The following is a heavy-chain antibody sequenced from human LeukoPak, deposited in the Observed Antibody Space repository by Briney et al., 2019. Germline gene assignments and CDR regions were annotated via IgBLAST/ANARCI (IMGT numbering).Heavy chain of an antibody. CDR3: ARGGSWYFDL. Sequence: ASVKVSCKASGYTFTSCYMHWVRQAPGQGLEWMGIINPSGGSTSYAQKFQGRVTMTRDMPTSTVYMELSSLRSEDTAVYYCARGGSWYFDLWGRGTLVTVSS. J-gene: IGHJ2*01. D-gene: IGHD1-26*01. V-gene: IGHV1-46*01. CDR1: GYTFTSCY. CDR2: INPSGGST.